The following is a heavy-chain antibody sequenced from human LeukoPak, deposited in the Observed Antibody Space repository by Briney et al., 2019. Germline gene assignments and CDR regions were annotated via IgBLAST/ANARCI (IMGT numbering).Heavy chain of an antibody. CDR1: GFTFSSYA. CDR2: MGSSGKTM. D-gene: IGHD3-3*01. V-gene: IGHV3-48*01. Sequence: GGSLRLSCAASGFTFSSYAMSWVRQAPGKGLEWISYMGSSGKTMYYADSVKGRFTISRDNAKNSLYLQMNSLTVEDTAVYYCARDQSDVSGYYPYLDYWGQGTLVTVSS. J-gene: IGHJ4*02. CDR3: ARDQSDVSGYYPYLDY.